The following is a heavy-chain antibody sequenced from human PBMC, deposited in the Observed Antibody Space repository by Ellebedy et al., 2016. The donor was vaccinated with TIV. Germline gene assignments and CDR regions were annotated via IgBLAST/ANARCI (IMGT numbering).Heavy chain of an antibody. CDR1: GFTVSSHY. D-gene: IGHD2-21*02. CDR3: AKFYVHCGDCGSDY. Sequence: GESLKISCAASGFTVSSHYMSWVRQAPGKGLEWVSVFFSGGNTYYADSVKGRFTISRDNSKNTLYLQMNSLRTEDTAVYFCAKFYVHCGDCGSDYWGQGTLVTVSS. V-gene: IGHV3-53*01. J-gene: IGHJ4*02. CDR2: FFSGGNT.